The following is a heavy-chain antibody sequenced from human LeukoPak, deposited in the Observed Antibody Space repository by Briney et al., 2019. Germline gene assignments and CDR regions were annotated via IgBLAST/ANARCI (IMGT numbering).Heavy chain of an antibody. CDR3: ASSGGSSGYYTSPLDH. V-gene: IGHV3-66*01. J-gene: IGHJ4*02. D-gene: IGHD3-3*01. CDR1: GFTVSTNY. CDR2: IYSGGST. Sequence: PGGSLRLSCATSGFTVSTNYMSWVRQAPGKGLEWVSVIYSGGSTYYADSVKGRFTISRDNSKNTLYLQMNSLRAEDTAVYYCASSGGSSGYYTSPLDHWGQGTLVTVSS.